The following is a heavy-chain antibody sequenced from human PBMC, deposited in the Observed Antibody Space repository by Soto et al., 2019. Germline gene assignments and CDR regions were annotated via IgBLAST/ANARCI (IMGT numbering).Heavy chain of an antibody. J-gene: IGHJ4*02. CDR2: INHSGFT. Sequence: SETLSLTCAVSGGSLRGHYWSWIRQSPEKGLEWIGEINHSGFTNYNPTLKSRVTISRDASKNQFSLRPSSMTAADSAVYFCARAAVKLGATLFDSWGQGTLVTVSS. D-gene: IGHD1-26*01. CDR1: GGSLRGHY. V-gene: IGHV4-34*01. CDR3: ARAAVKLGATLFDS.